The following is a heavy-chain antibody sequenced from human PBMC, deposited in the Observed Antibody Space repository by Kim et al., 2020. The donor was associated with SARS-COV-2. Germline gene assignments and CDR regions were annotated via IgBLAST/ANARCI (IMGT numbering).Heavy chain of an antibody. CDR1: GFTFGDYA. CDR3: TRVVALLWFGEFLSHFDY. CDR2: IRSKAYGGTT. Sequence: GGSLRLSCTASGFTFGDYAMSWFRQAPGKGLEWVGFIRSKAYGGTTEYAASVKGRFTISRDDSKSIAYLQMNSLKTEDTAVYYCTRVVALLWFGEFLSHFDYWGQGTLVTVSS. V-gene: IGHV3-49*03. D-gene: IGHD3-10*01. J-gene: IGHJ4*02.